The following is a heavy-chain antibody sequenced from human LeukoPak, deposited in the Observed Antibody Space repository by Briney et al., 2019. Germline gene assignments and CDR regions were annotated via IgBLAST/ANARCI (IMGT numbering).Heavy chain of an antibody. CDR3: AQRLSWLDP. CDR1: GGTLSSYA. Sequence: SVKVSCKASGGTLSSYAISWVRQAPGQGLEWMGRIIPILGIANYAQKFQGRVTITADISTNTAYMELRSLISEDTAVYYCAQRLSWLDPWGQGTLVTVSS. D-gene: IGHD3-16*01. CDR2: IIPILGIA. J-gene: IGHJ5*02. V-gene: IGHV1-69*04.